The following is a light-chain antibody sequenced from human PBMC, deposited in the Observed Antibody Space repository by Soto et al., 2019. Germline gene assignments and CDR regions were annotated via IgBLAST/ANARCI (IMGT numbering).Light chain of an antibody. CDR1: SFNIGSNY. Sequence: QSVLTQPPSASGTPGQRVTISCSGGSFNIGSNYVYWYQQLPGTAPKLLIYRNNQRPSGVPDRFSGSKSGTSASLAISGLRSEDEADYYCATWDDSLSGRVFGGGTQLTVL. J-gene: IGLJ7*01. CDR2: RNN. V-gene: IGLV1-47*01. CDR3: ATWDDSLSGRV.